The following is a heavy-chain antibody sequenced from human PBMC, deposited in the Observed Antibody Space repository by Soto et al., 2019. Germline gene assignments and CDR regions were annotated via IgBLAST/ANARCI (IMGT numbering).Heavy chain of an antibody. V-gene: IGHV5-10-1*01. J-gene: IGHJ4*02. D-gene: IGHD3-22*01. CDR2: IDPSDSQT. Sequence: PVVPQRNSWRGSEYSFAGYWITWVRQKPGKGLAWMGRIDPSDSQTYYSPSLRGHVTISVTKSITTVFLQWSSLRASDTAMYYCARQIYDSDTGPNFQYYFDSWGQGTPV. CDR3: ARQIYDSDTGPNFQYYFDS. CDR1: EYSFAGYW.